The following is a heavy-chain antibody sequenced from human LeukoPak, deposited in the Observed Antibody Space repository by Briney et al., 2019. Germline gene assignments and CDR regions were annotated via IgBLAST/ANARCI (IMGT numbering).Heavy chain of an antibody. CDR1: YYTFTSYG. CDR3: ARITGVGATLNAYYYYYYMDV. Sequence: ASVRVSCKASYYTFTSYGISWVRQAPGQGLEWMGWISAYNGNTNYAQKLQGRVTMTTDTSTSTAYMELRSLRSDDTAVYYCARITGVGATLNAYYYYYYMDVWGKGTTVTVSS. D-gene: IGHD1-26*01. CDR2: ISAYNGNT. J-gene: IGHJ6*03. V-gene: IGHV1-18*01.